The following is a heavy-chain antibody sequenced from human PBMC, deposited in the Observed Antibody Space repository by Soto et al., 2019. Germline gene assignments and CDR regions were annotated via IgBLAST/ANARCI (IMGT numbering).Heavy chain of an antibody. CDR1: GGSISSGGYS. CDR2: IYHSGST. CDR3: ARAPTSGSSWYWDAFDI. V-gene: IGHV4-30-2*01. J-gene: IGHJ3*02. Sequence: QLQLQESGSGLVKPSQTLSLTCAVSGGSISSGGYSWSWIRQPPGKGLEWIGYIYHSGSTYYNPSLKSRVTISVDRSKNQFSLKLSSVTAADTAVYYCARAPTSGSSWYWDAFDIWGQGTMVTVSS. D-gene: IGHD6-13*01.